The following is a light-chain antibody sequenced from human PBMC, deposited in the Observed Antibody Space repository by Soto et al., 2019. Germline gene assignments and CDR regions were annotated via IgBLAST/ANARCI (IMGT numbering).Light chain of an antibody. CDR1: QSVNTN. J-gene: IGKJ4*01. Sequence: EIVMTQSPATLSVSPGERATLSCRASQSVNTNLAWYQQKLGQAPRLLISDASTRATGIPARFSGSGSGTEFTLTISSLQSEDFAVYYCQQYNNWPQLTFGGGTKVEIK. V-gene: IGKV3-15*01. CDR3: QQYNNWPQLT. CDR2: DAS.